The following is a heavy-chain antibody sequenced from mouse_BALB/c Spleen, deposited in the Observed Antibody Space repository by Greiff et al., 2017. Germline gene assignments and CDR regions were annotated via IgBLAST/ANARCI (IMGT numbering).Heavy chain of an antibody. V-gene: IGHV5-9-4*01. CDR1: GFTFSSYA. CDR2: ISSGGSYT. CDR3: ARGYGNYVAY. J-gene: IGHJ3*01. Sequence: EVKVEESGGGLVKPGGSLKLSCAASGFTFSSYAMSWVRQSPEKRLEWVAEISSGGSYTYYPDTVTGRFTISRDNAKNTLYLEMSSLRSEDTAMYYCARGYGNYVAYWGQGTLVTVSA. D-gene: IGHD2-1*01.